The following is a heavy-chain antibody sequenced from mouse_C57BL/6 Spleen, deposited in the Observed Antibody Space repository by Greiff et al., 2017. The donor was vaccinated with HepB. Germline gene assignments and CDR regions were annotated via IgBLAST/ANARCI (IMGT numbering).Heavy chain of an antibody. D-gene: IGHD2-3*01. V-gene: IGHV1-42*01. Sequence: EVKLQQSGPELVKPGASVKISCKASGYSFTGYYMNWVKQSPEKSLEWIGEINPSTGGTTYNQKFKAKATLTVDKSSSTAYMQLKSLTSEDSAVYYGARLGYDLYAMDYWGQGASVTVSS. CDR1: GYSFTGYY. CDR2: INPSTGGT. CDR3: ARLGYDLYAMDY. J-gene: IGHJ4*01.